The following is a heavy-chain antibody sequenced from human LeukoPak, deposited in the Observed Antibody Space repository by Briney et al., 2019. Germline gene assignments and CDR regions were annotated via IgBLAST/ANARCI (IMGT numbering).Heavy chain of an antibody. J-gene: IGHJ4*02. CDR1: GFTFSNYA. D-gene: IGHD4-17*01. Sequence: GGSLRLSCAAPGFTFSNYAMSWVRQAPGKGLEWVSAISGSGDFTYYADSVKGRFTISRDNSRNTLYLQMNSLRAEDTAVFYCAKCTTGNAHYPIDYWGQGALVTVSS. CDR3: AKCTTGNAHYPIDY. CDR2: ISGSGDFT. V-gene: IGHV3-23*01.